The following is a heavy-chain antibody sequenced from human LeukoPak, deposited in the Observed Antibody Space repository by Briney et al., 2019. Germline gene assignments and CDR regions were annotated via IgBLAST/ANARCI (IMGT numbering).Heavy chain of an antibody. Sequence: PSETLSLTCTVSGGSINSGDYYWSRLRQPPGKGLGWIGYIYYSGSTYYNPSLKSRVTISVDTSKTQFSFKLSSVTAADTAVYYCARDHSDFWSGYYTDHRAFDIWGQGTMVTVSS. CDR3: ARDHSDFWSGYYTDHRAFDI. CDR1: GGSINSGDYY. CDR2: IYYSGST. V-gene: IGHV4-30-4*01. J-gene: IGHJ3*02. D-gene: IGHD3-3*01.